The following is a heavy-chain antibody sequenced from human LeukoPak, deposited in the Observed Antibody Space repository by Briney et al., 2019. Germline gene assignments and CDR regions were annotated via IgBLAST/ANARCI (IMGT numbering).Heavy chain of an antibody. CDR3: ARAQGALDY. Sequence: HPGGSLRLSCAVSGFTITTYSVNWVRQPPGKGLEWVSGIGGGGTEYYADSVKGRFLTSRDSSQNLVHLQMNSLTVKDTAVYYCARAQGALDYWGERALVSVS. D-gene: IGHD1-26*01. CDR2: IGGGGTE. J-gene: IGHJ4*02. CDR1: GFTITTYS. V-gene: IGHV3-23*01.